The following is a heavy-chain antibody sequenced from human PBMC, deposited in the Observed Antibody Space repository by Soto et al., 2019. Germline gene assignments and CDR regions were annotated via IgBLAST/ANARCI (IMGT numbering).Heavy chain of an antibody. V-gene: IGHV3-30*18. D-gene: IGHD2-2*01. J-gene: IGHJ5*02. CDR1: GVTLSSYG. CDR3: AKDSKYQLLSTWFDP. Sequence: AWSLRLSCAASGVTLSSYGMHLFRKATGKGLEWVAVISYDGSNKYYADSVKGRFTISRDNSKNTLYLQMNSLRAEDTAVYYCAKDSKYQLLSTWFDPWGQGTLVTVSS. CDR2: ISYDGSNK.